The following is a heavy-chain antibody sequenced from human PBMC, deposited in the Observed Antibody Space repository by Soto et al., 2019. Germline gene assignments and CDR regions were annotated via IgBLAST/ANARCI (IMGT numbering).Heavy chain of an antibody. J-gene: IGHJ2*01. Sequence: QVQMVESGVGVVQPGRSLRLSCAASGFTFSSYAMHWVRQAPGKGLEWVAVISYDGSNKYYADSVKGRFTISRDNSKTTLYLQMNSLRAEDTAVYYCARPLWRDDYNWGYFDLWCRGTLVTVSS. CDR3: ARPLWRDDYNWGYFDL. D-gene: IGHD4-4*01. CDR2: ISYDGSNK. CDR1: GFTFSSYA. V-gene: IGHV3-30-3*01.